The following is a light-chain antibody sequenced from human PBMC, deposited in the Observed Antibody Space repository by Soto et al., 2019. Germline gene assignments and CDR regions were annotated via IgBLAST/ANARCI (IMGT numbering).Light chain of an antibody. CDR2: AAS. CDR3: QQYITSPYT. Sequence: EVVLTQSPGTLSLSPGEGATLSCRVSQTLSSAYLAWYQQKPGQAPRLLISAASIRATGIPDRFSGGGSGTDFTLTITRLEPEDFEVYYCQQYITSPYTFGQGTRLEIK. V-gene: IGKV3-20*01. J-gene: IGKJ2*01. CDR1: QTLSSAY.